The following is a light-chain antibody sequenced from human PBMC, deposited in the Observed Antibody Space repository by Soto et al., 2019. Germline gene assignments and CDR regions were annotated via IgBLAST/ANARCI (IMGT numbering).Light chain of an antibody. J-gene: IGKJ2*01. V-gene: IGKV1-5*01. Sequence: DIQMTQSPSTLSASVGDRVTITCRASQDIHIWLAWYQQKPGKAPRVLIHDASDLESGVPSRFSGSGSGTEFTLSISSVQPDDSASYYCQQYNSYPYTFGQGTKLEIK. CDR1: QDIHIW. CDR3: QQYNSYPYT. CDR2: DAS.